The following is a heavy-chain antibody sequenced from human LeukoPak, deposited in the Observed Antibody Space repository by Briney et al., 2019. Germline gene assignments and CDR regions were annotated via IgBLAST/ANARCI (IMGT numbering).Heavy chain of an antibody. D-gene: IGHD2-2*01. CDR1: GFTLSSNY. J-gene: IGHJ4*02. CDR3: ARSYCSSTSCYGVSDY. V-gene: IGHV3-66*01. CDR2: IYSGGST. Sequence: GGSLRLSCAASGFTLSSNYMSWVRQAPGKGLEWVSVIYSGGSTYYTDSVKGRFTISRDNSKNTLYLQMNSLRAEDTAVYYCARSYCSSTSCYGVSDYWGQGTLVTVSS.